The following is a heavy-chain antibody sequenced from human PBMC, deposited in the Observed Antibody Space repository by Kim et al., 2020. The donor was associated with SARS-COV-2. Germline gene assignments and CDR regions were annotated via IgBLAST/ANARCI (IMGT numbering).Heavy chain of an antibody. V-gene: IGHV3-9*01. J-gene: IGHJ4*02. D-gene: IGHD6-19*01. CDR2: I. Sequence: IGYADSGKGRFTISRDNAKNFLYLQMNSVRAEDTAFYYCAKELSGWYTQGHWGQGTLVTVSS. CDR3: AKELSGWYTQGH.